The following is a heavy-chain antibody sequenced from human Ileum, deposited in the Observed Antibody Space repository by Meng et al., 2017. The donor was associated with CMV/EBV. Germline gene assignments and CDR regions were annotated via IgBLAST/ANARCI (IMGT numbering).Heavy chain of an antibody. CDR1: GYAFSNYW. CDR3: ARRRNAYDNSGTFHV. J-gene: IGHJ3*01. Sequence: GESLKISCQASGYAFSNYWIGWVRQLPGKGLEWMGIMSPGDSDNRYSPSFLGQVTMSADKSTNTAYLAWRSLQASDTAMYYCARRRNAYDNSGTFHVWGQGTMVTVSS. V-gene: IGHV5-51*01. CDR2: MSPGDSDN. D-gene: IGHD3-9*01.